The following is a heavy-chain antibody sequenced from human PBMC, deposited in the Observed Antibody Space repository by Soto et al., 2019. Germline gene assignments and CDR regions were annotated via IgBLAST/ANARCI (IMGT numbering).Heavy chain of an antibody. Sequence: QVQLVQSGAEMKKPGASVRVSCKASGYTFINYDFSWVRQAPGQGLEWMGWISGPNGNTKYAQKFQGRVTVTTDTSTTTAYMELRSLRSDDTAVYYCARDTAVAFDYWGQGTLVTVSS. J-gene: IGHJ4*02. V-gene: IGHV1-18*01. CDR1: GYTFINYD. D-gene: IGHD2-15*01. CDR2: ISGPNGNT. CDR3: ARDTAVAFDY.